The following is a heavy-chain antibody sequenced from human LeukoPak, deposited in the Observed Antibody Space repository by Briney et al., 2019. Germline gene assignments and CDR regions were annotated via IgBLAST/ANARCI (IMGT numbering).Heavy chain of an antibody. CDR2: IYYTGST. Sequence: SETLSLTCTVSGGSIGSYYWSWIRQSPGKGLDWIGYIYYTGSTDYNPSLKSRVTISVDTSKNQFSLKLTSVTAPDTAVYYCARHLDYGDHQGAFDIWGQGTMVTVSS. V-gene: IGHV4-59*08. D-gene: IGHD4-17*01. CDR1: GGSIGSYY. CDR3: ARHLDYGDHQGAFDI. J-gene: IGHJ3*02.